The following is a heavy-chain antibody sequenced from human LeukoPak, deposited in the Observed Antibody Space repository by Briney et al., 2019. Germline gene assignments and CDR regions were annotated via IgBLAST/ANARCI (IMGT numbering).Heavy chain of an antibody. CDR2: ISAYNGNT. Sequence: ASVKVSCRASGYTFTSYGISWVRQAHGQGLEWMGWISAYNGNTNYAQKLQGRVTMTTDTSTSTAYMELRSLRSDDTAVYYCAREFPYYCGGDCYSTVGFDYWGQGTLVTVSS. V-gene: IGHV1-18*01. CDR3: AREFPYYCGGDCYSTVGFDY. CDR1: GYTFTSYG. D-gene: IGHD2-21*01. J-gene: IGHJ4*02.